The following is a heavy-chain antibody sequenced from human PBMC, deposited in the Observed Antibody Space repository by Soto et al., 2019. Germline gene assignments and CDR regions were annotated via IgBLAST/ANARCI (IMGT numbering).Heavy chain of an antibody. CDR1: GGTFSSYA. V-gene: IGHV1-69*06. Sequence: PVKESCTSSGGTFSSYAISWVRQAPGQGLEWLGGIIPIFGTANYAQNFQGRVQITADKSTSTAYMELSSLRSEDKAVYYWTRDHGTHSSPYGPRGQGTLVTVSS. J-gene: IGHJ5*02. D-gene: IGHD6-19*01. CDR2: IIPIFGTA. CDR3: TRDHGTHSSPYGP.